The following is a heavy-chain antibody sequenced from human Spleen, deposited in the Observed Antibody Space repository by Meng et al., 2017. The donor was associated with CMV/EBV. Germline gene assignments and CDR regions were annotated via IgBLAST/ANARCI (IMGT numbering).Heavy chain of an antibody. CDR3: AKFQDNSYGSGIDY. CDR2: ISSSGAYI. Sequence: GGSLRLSCAASGFTFSSYTMNWVRQAPGRGLEWVSSISSSGAYIYYADSVKGRFTISRDNAKNSLYLQMNSLRAEDTAVYYCAKFQDNSYGSGIDYWGQGTLVTVSS. J-gene: IGHJ4*02. D-gene: IGHD3-10*01. CDR1: GFTFSSYT. V-gene: IGHV3-21*01.